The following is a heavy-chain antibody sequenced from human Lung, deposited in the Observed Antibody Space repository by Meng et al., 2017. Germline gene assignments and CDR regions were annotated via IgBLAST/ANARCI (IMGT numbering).Heavy chain of an antibody. CDR1: GFTFSSHA. Sequence: EVQLLESGGGLVQPGGSLRLSRAASGFTFSSHAMSWVRQAPGKGLEWVSAISGSGGSTYYADSVRGRFTISRDNSKKTLYLQMNSLRAEDTALYYCAKDQWQNLVRWFDPWGRGTLVTVSS. J-gene: IGHJ5*02. V-gene: IGHV3-23*01. CDR3: AKDQWQNLVRWFDP. D-gene: IGHD6-13*01. CDR2: ISGSGGST.